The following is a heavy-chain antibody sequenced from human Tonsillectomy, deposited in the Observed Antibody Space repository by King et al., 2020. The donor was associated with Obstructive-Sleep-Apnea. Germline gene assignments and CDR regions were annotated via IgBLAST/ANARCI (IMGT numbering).Heavy chain of an antibody. V-gene: IGHV3-23*04. J-gene: IGHJ3*02. CDR3: AKGGIAVAGTRGAFDI. D-gene: IGHD6-19*01. Sequence: VQLVESGGGLVQPGGSLRLSCAASGFTFSSYAMSWVRQAPGKGLEWVSVISGSGGSTYYADSVKGRFTISRDNSKNTLYVQMNSLRVEDTAVYYCAKGGIAVAGTRGAFDIWGQGTMVTVSS. CDR1: GFTFSSYA. CDR2: ISGSGGST.